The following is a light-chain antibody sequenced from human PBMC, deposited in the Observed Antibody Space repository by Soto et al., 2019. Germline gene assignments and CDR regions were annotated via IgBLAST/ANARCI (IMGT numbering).Light chain of an antibody. CDR2: EVT. J-gene: IGLJ3*02. V-gene: IGLV2-8*01. CDR1: SRDIGGYNY. Sequence: QSVLTQPPSPSGSPGQSVTISCTGTSRDIGGYNYVSWYQQYPGRAPKLMIYEVTKRPSGVPDRFSGSKSGNTASLTVSGLQAEDEADYYCSSYAASNNFYFVFGGGTKVTVL. CDR3: SSYAASNNFYFV.